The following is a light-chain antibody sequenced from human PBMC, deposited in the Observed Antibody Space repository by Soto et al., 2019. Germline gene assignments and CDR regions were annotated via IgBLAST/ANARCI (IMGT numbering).Light chain of an antibody. CDR2: DAS. Sequence: EIVLTQSPATLSLSPGERATLSCRAGQSVGSYLAWYQHKPGQPPRLLIYDASNRATGIPARFSGSGSGTDFTLTISSLEPEDFAVYYCQQRSNWPPTWTFGQGTKVEIK. CDR3: QQRSNWPPTWT. V-gene: IGKV3-11*01. CDR1: QSVGSY. J-gene: IGKJ1*01.